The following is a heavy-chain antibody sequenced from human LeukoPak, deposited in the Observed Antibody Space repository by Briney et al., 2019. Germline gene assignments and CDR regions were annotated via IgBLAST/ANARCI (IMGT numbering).Heavy chain of an antibody. Sequence: GGSLRLSCAASGFTFSGYSMNWVRQAPGKGLEWVSSISSSSSYIYYADSVKGRFTISRDNAKNSLYLQMNSLRAEDTAVYYCARVECSSTSCYMAYYYYGMDVWGQGTTVTVSS. V-gene: IGHV3-21*01. CDR2: ISSSSSYI. CDR1: GFTFSGYS. CDR3: ARVECSSTSCYMAYYYYGMDV. D-gene: IGHD2-2*02. J-gene: IGHJ6*02.